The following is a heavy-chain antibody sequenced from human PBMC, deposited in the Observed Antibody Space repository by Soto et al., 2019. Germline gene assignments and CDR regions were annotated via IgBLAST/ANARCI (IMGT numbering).Heavy chain of an antibody. Sequence: SETLSLTCTVSGGSISSSRCRWGWIRQPPGKDLEWIASIKYSGTTFYNPSLKSRVTISVDRSKNQFSLKLSSVTAADTAVYYCAKHRDCYGGTCHPGQLAPWGQGTLVTVAS. CDR1: GGSISSSRCR. J-gene: IGHJ5*02. D-gene: IGHD2-15*01. CDR3: AKHRDCYGGTCHPGQLAP. CDR2: IKYSGTT. V-gene: IGHV4-39*07.